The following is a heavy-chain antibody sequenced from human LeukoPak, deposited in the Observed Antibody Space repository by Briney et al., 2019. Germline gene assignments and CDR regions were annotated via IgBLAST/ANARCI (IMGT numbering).Heavy chain of an antibody. J-gene: IGHJ6*04. Sequence: GGSLRLSCAASGLIFSDYYMSWIRQAPGKGLEWISYISSSGNTIYYADSVKGRFTISRDNAKNSLYLQMNSLRAEDTAVYYCAELGITMIGGVWGKGTTVTISS. CDR3: AELGITMIGGV. V-gene: IGHV3-11*04. D-gene: IGHD3-10*02. CDR1: GLIFSDYY. CDR2: ISSSGNTI.